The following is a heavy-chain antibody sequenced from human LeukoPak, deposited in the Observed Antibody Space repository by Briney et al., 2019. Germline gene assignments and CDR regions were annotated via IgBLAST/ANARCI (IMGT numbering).Heavy chain of an antibody. CDR3: ARRPYDFWSGYLDAFDI. CDR2: INHSGST. D-gene: IGHD3-3*01. J-gene: IGHJ3*02. CDR1: GGSFSGYY. V-gene: IGHV4-34*01. Sequence: SETLSLTCAVYGGSFSGYYWSWIRQPLGKGLEWIGEINHSGSTNYNPSLKSRVTISVDTSKNQFSLKLSSVTAADTAVYYCARRPYDFWSGYLDAFDIWGQGTMVTVSS.